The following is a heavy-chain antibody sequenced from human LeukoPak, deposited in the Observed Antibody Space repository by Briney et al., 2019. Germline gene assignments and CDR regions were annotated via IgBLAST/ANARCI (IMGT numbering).Heavy chain of an antibody. V-gene: IGHV3-23*01. D-gene: IGHD5-18*01. CDR2: ISGSGGST. Sequence: PGGSLRLSCAASGFTFSSRAMSWVRQAPGKGLELVSAISGSGGSTYYADSVKGRFTISRDKSKNTLYLQMNSLRAEDTAVYYCAKETGASYDYPLDYWGQGTLVTVSS. CDR3: AKETGASYDYPLDY. CDR1: GFTFSSRA. J-gene: IGHJ4*02.